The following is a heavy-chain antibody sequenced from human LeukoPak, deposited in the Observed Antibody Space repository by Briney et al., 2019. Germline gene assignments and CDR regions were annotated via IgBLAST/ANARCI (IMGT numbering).Heavy chain of an antibody. J-gene: IGHJ6*02. CDR3: ARIHRDYYYYYGMDV. Sequence: ASVKVSCKASGYAFTSYDINWVRQATGQGLEWMGWMNPNSGNTGYAQKFQGRVTMTRDTSISTAYMELSSLRSEDTAVYYCARIHRDYYYYYGMDVWGQGTTVTVSS. CDR1: GYAFTSYD. CDR2: MNPNSGNT. V-gene: IGHV1-8*01.